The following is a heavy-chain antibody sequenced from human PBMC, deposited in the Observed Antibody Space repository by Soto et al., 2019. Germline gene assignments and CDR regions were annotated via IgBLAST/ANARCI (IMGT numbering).Heavy chain of an antibody. CDR2: ISSSISTK. J-gene: IGHJ6*02. Sequence: GGSLRLSCAASGFTFSKYAMNWVRQAPGKGLEWVSYISSSISTKYYADSVKGRFTISRDNAKNSLYLQMNGLRDEDTAVYYCASHVTRYCGGDCSDGMDVWGQGTTVTVSS. D-gene: IGHD2-21*02. CDR1: GFTFSKYA. V-gene: IGHV3-48*02. CDR3: ASHVTRYCGGDCSDGMDV.